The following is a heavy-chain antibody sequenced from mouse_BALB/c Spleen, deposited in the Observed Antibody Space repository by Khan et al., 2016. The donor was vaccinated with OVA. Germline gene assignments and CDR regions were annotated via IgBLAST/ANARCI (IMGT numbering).Heavy chain of an antibody. CDR2: INTYTGEP. CDR3: ARISSYWYSDV. CDR1: GYTFTNYG. Sequence: QIQLVQSGPELMKPGETVKISCKASGYTFTNYGMNWVKQAPGKGLKWMGWINTYTGEPTYADDFKGRFVFSLETSASTAYLQISNLTNEDMTTYFCARISSYWYSDVWGAGTTVTVAS. D-gene: IGHD6-2*01. J-gene: IGHJ1*01. V-gene: IGHV9-1*02.